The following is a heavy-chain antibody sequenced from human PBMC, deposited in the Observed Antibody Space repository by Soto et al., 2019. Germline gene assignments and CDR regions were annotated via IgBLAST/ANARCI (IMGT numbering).Heavy chain of an antibody. V-gene: IGHV3-30*18. CDR2: ISYDGSNK. D-gene: IGHD2-2*03. J-gene: IGHJ6*03. Sequence: GGSLRLSCAASGFTFSSYGMHWVRQAPGKGLEWVAVISYDGSNKYYADSVKGRFTISRDNSKNTLYLQMNSLRAEDTAVYYCAKDTRPLPTGYCSSTSCSAYYYYMDVWGKGTTVTVSS. CDR3: AKDTRPLPTGYCSSTSCSAYYYYMDV. CDR1: GFTFSSYG.